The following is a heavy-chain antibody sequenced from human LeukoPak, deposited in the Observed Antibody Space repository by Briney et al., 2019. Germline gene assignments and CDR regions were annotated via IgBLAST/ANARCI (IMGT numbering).Heavy chain of an antibody. CDR1: GHTFTSYY. CDR2: INPSGGST. Sequence: ASVKVSCKASGHTFTSYYMHWVRQAPGQGLEWMGIINPSGGSTSYAQKFQGRVTMTRDTSTSTVYMELSSLRSEDTAVYYCARDPPPDYGDYAGRHYYGMDVWGQGTTVTVSS. D-gene: IGHD4-17*01. V-gene: IGHV1-46*01. J-gene: IGHJ6*02. CDR3: ARDPPPDYGDYAGRHYYGMDV.